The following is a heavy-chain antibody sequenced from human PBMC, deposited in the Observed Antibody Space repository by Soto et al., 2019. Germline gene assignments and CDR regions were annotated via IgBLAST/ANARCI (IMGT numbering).Heavy chain of an antibody. Sequence: SETLSLTCTVSGGSISSHYWSWIRQPPGKGLEWVGYIYYSGSTNYNPSHKSRVTISVDTSKNQFSLKLTSVTATDTAAYYCARHSIYGEFDSWGQGTQVTVS. J-gene: IGHJ4*02. V-gene: IGHV4-59*08. CDR3: ARHSIYGEFDS. CDR2: IYYSGST. CDR1: GGSISSHY. D-gene: IGHD2-21*01.